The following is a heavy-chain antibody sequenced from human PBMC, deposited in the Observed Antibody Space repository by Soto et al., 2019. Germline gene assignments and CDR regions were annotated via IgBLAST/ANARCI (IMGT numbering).Heavy chain of an antibody. J-gene: IGHJ5*02. CDR1: GYTFTSYD. CDR3: ATRRVDYDFWSGYYNVWFDP. D-gene: IGHD3-3*01. CDR2: MNPNSGNT. V-gene: IGHV1-8*01. Sequence: ASVKVSCKASGYTFTSYDINWVRQATGQGLEWMGWMNPNSGNTGYAQKFQGRVTMTRNTSISTAYMELSSLRSEDTAVYYCATRRVDYDFWSGYYNVWFDPWGQGTLVTVSS.